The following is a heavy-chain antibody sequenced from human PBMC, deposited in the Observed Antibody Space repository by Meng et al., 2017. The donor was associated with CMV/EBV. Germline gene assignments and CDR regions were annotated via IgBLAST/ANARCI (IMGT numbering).Heavy chain of an antibody. CDR3: AGFTFGGVIVRWFDP. CDR2: IYYSGST. J-gene: IGHJ5*02. CDR1: GSISSGGYY. Sequence: GSISSGGYYWSWIRQHPGKGLEWIGYIYYSGSTYYNPSLKSRVTISVDTSKNQFSLKLSSVTAADTAVYYCAGFTFGGVIVRWFDPWGQGTLVTVSS. V-gene: IGHV4-31*02. D-gene: IGHD3-16*02.